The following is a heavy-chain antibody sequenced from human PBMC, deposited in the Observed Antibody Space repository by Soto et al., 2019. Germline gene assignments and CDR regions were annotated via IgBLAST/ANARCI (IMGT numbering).Heavy chain of an antibody. V-gene: IGHV4-34*01. J-gene: IGHJ6*02. D-gene: IGHD6-6*01. CDR2: INHSGST. CDR3: ARDRSAFEYSSSSYGMDV. CDR1: GGSFSGYY. Sequence: SETLSLTCAVDGGSFSGYYWSWIRQPPGKGLEWIGEINHSGSTNYNPSLKSRVTISVDTSKNQFSLKLSSVTAADTAVYYCARDRSAFEYSSSSYGMDVWGQGTTVTVSS.